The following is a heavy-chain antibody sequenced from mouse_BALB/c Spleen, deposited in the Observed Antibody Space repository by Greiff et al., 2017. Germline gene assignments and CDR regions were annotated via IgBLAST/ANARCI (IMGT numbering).Heavy chain of an antibody. V-gene: IGHV5-6-3*01. CDR1: GFTFRSYG. CDR2: INSNGGST. CDR3: AREGGNYAMDY. Sequence: VQLKESGGGLVQPGGSLKLSFAASGFTFRSYGMSWVRQTPDKRLEWVATINSNGGSTYYPDSVKGRFTISRDNAKNTLYLQMSSLKSEDTAMYYCAREGGNYAMDYWGQGTSVTVSS. J-gene: IGHJ4*01.